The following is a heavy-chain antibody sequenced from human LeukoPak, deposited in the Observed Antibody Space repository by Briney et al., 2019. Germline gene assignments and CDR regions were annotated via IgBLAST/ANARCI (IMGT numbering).Heavy chain of an antibody. Sequence: SETLSLTCTVSGGSISSGGYYWSWIRQHPGKGLEWIGSIYYSGSTYYNPSLKSRVTISVDTSKNQFSLKLSSVTAADTAVYYCAREVVTMVRGVIVLDYYYGMDVWGQGTTVTVSS. V-gene: IGHV4-31*03. CDR3: AREVVTMVRGVIVLDYYYGMDV. CDR1: GGSISSGGYY. J-gene: IGHJ6*02. CDR2: IYYSGST. D-gene: IGHD3-10*01.